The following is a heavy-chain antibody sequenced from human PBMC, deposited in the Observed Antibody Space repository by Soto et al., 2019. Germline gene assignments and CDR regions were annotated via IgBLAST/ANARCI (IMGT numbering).Heavy chain of an antibody. D-gene: IGHD3-3*01. J-gene: IGHJ6*01. Sequence: QVQLVESGGGVVQPGRSLRLSCAASGFTFSSYGMHWVRQAPGKGLEWVAVIWYDGSNKYYADSVKGRFTISRDNSKNTLYLQMNSLRAEDTAVYYCARDEHDYDFWSGYYAHYGMDVW. CDR2: IWYDGSNK. CDR3: ARDEHDYDFWSGYYAHYGMDV. V-gene: IGHV3-33*01. CDR1: GFTFSSYG.